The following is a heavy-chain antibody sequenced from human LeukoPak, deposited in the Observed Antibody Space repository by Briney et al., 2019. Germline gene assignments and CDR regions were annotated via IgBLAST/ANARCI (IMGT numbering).Heavy chain of an antibody. CDR1: GYTFTSYY. D-gene: IGHD2-15*01. J-gene: IGHJ4*02. V-gene: IGHV1-46*01. CDR3: ARGGDPDIVVVVAAPDTNLDY. CDR2: INPSGGST. Sequence: ASVKVSCKASGYTFTSYYMHWVRQAPGQGLEWMGIINPSGGSTSYAQKFQGRVTMTRDMSTSTVYMELSSLRSEDTAVYYCARGGDPDIVVVVAAPDTNLDYWGQGTLVTVSS.